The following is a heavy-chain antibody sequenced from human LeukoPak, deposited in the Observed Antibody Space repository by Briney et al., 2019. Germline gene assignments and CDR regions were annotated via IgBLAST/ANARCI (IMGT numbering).Heavy chain of an antibody. CDR1: GFTFSRYS. CDR3: ARGEYGSGSYHIDY. V-gene: IGHV3-21*01. Sequence: PGGSLRLSCAASGFTFSRYSMNWVRQAPGTGLEWVSYISGDSTYIYYADSVKGRFTISRDNAKNSLYLQMNSLRAEGTAVYYCARGEYGSGSYHIDYWGQGTLVTVSS. D-gene: IGHD3-10*01. J-gene: IGHJ4*02. CDR2: ISGDSTYI.